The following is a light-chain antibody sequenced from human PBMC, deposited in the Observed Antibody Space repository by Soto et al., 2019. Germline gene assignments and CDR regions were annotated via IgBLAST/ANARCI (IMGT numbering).Light chain of an antibody. J-gene: IGKJ2*01. V-gene: IGKV4-1*01. CDR2: WAS. CDR3: QQYHSLPYT. CDR1: QSVLYSVNNENY. Sequence: DIVMTQSPDSLAVSLGERATINCKSSQSVLYSVNNENYLAWFQQRAGQPPKLLVYWASNRASGVPDRFSGSGSGTDFTLTISSLQAEDVAVYSCQQYHSLPYTFGQGTKLEIK.